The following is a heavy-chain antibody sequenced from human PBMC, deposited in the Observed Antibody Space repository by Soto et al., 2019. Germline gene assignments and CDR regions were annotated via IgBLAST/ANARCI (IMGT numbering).Heavy chain of an antibody. CDR2: ISGSGGST. CDR1: GFTFSSYA. V-gene: IGHV3-23*01. J-gene: IGHJ6*02. Sequence: GESLKISCAASGFTFSSYAMSWVRQAPGKGLEWVSAISGSGGSTYYADSVKGRFTISRDNSKNTLYLQMNSLRAEDTAVYYCAKGWDSGYDYDYYYYYGMDVWGQGTTVTVSS. D-gene: IGHD5-12*01. CDR3: AKGWDSGYDYDYYYYYGMDV.